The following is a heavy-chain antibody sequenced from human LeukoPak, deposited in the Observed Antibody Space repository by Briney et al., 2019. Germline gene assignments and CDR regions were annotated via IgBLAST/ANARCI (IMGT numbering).Heavy chain of an antibody. CDR2: ISYDGSNK. J-gene: IGHJ6*02. Sequence: PGGPLLLSCAASGFPFSSYGMHWVRQAPGKGLEWVAVISYDGSNKYYADTGKGRFTISRYNSKNTLYLQMNSLRAEDTAVYYCAKSLAAVALGEYYGMDVWGQGTTVTVSS. D-gene: IGHD6-13*01. CDR1: GFPFSSYG. V-gene: IGHV3-30*18. CDR3: AKSLAAVALGEYYGMDV.